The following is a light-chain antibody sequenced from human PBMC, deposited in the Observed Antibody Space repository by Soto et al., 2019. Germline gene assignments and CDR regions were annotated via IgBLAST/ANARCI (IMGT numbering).Light chain of an antibody. V-gene: IGKV3-20*01. CDR2: ATS. CDR3: QQYGSSLWT. Sequence: EIVLTQSPGTLSLSPGERASLSYRASQSVSSTYLAWYQQKPGQAPRLLIYATSTRATGIPDRFSGSGSGTDFTLTISRLEPEDFAVYYCQQYGSSLWTFGQGTKVEIK. CDR1: QSVSSTY. J-gene: IGKJ1*01.